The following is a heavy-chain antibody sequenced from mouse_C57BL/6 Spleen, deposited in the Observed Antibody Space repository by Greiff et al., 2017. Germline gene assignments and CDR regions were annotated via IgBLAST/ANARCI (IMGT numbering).Heavy chain of an antibody. D-gene: IGHD1-1*01. Sequence: QVHVKQSGAELARPGASVKMSCKASGYTFTSYTMHWVKQRPGQGLEWIGYINPSSGYTKYNQKFKDKATLTADKSSSTAYMQLSSLTSEDSAVYYCGLGDYYGSSYDPDYWGQGTTLTVSS. J-gene: IGHJ2*01. CDR3: GLGDYYGSSYDPDY. CDR2: INPSSGYT. V-gene: IGHV1-4*01. CDR1: GYTFTSYT.